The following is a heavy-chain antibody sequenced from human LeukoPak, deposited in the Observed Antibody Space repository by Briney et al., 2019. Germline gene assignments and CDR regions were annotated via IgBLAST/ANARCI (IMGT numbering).Heavy chain of an antibody. CDR2: INHSGST. J-gene: IGHJ2*01. Sequence: PSETLSLTCAVYGGSFSGYYWSWIRQPPGKGLEWIGEINHSGSTNYNPSLKSRVTISVDTSKNQFSLKLSSVTAADTAVYYCARVLEGSSGQHWYFDLWGRGTLFAVSS. V-gene: IGHV4-34*01. D-gene: IGHD6-19*01. CDR3: ARVLEGSSGQHWYFDL. CDR1: GGSFSGYY.